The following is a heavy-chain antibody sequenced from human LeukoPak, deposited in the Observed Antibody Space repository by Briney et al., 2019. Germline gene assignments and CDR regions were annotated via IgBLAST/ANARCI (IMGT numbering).Heavy chain of an antibody. D-gene: IGHD3-22*01. CDR2: VYYSGST. V-gene: IGHV4-59*01. Sequence: PSETLSLTCTISGAFSGSISSYYWSWIRQPPGKGLEWIGYVYYSGSTNYNPSLKSRVTISIDTSKTQFSLKLNSVTAADTAVYYCARASNYDTSGYYFYWYFDLWGRGTLVTVSS. CDR3: ARASNYDTSGYYFYWYFDL. J-gene: IGHJ2*01. CDR1: GAFSGSISSYY.